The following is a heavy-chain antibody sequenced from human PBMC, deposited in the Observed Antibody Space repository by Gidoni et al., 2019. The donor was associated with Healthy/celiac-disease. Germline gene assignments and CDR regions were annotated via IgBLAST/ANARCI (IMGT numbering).Heavy chain of an antibody. D-gene: IGHD2-21*02. V-gene: IGHV4-59*01. CDR1: GGSISSYY. CDR2: IYYSGST. CDR3: ASCDPLSGGDCYPFDY. J-gene: IGHJ4*02. Sequence: QVQLQESGPGLVKPSETLSLTCTVSGGSISSYYWSWILQPPGKGLEWIGYIYYSGSTNYNPSLKSRVTISVDTSKNQFSLKLSSVTAADTAVYYCASCDPLSGGDCYPFDYWGQGTLVTVS.